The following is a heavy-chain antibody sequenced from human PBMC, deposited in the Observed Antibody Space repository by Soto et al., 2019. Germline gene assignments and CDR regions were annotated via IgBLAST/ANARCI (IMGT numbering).Heavy chain of an antibody. V-gene: IGHV3-30*18. CDR2: ISYDGSNK. CDR1: GFTFSSYG. J-gene: IGHJ4*02. CDR3: AKDAFYDFWSGSEFDY. D-gene: IGHD3-3*01. Sequence: QVQLVESGGGVVQPGRSLRLSCAASGFTFSSYGMHWVRQAPGKGLEWVAVISYDGSNKYYADSVKGRFTISRDNSKNTLYLQMNSLRAEDTAVYYGAKDAFYDFWSGSEFDYWGQGTLVTVSS.